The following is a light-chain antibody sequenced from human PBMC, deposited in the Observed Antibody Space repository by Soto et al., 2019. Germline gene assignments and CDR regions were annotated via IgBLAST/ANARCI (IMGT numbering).Light chain of an antibody. CDR2: ATS. CDR1: QSVRTN. CDR3: HQYKSCPYT. V-gene: IGKV3-15*01. J-gene: IGKJ2*01. Sequence: ETVMTQSPATLSVSPGERATLSCRASQSVRTNLAWYQQKPGQAPRPLIYATSTRATGIPPRFSGSGSGTELTLTVPILHSEDFAVYSCHQYKSCPYTFGQGTKREIK.